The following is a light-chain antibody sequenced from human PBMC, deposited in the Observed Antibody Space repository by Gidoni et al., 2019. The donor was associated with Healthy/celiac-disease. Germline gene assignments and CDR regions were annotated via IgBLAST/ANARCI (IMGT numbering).Light chain of an antibody. CDR3: QQYGSSRA. Sequence: ELVLTQSPGTLSLSPGERATLSCRASQSVSSSYLAWDQQKPGQAPRLLIYGASSRATGIPDRFSGSGSGTDFTLTISRLEPEDFAVYYCQQYGSSRAFGQGTKVEIK. J-gene: IGKJ1*01. CDR2: GAS. V-gene: IGKV3-20*01. CDR1: QSVSSSY.